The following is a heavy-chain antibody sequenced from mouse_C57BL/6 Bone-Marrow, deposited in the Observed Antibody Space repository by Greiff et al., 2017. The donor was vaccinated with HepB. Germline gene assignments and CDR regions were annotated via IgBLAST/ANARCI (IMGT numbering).Heavy chain of an antibody. Sequence: VQLQQSGAELARPGASVKLSCKASGYTFTSYGISWVKQRTGQGLEWIGEIYPRSGNTYYNEKFKGKATLTADKSSSTAYMELRSLTSEDSAVYFCARKVGGPMDYWGQGTSGTVSS. CDR3: ARKVGGPMDY. D-gene: IGHD1-1*01. CDR1: GYTFTSYG. V-gene: IGHV1-81*01. J-gene: IGHJ4*01. CDR2: IYPRSGNT.